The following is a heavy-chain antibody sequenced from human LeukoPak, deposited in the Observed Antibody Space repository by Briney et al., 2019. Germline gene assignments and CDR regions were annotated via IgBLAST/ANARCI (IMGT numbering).Heavy chain of an antibody. CDR3: ARAVTYYYDSSGYSSGAFDI. J-gene: IGHJ3*02. D-gene: IGHD3-22*01. Sequence: SETLSLTCAVSGGSISSGGYSWSWIRQPPGKGLEWIGYIYHSGSTYYNPSLKSRVTISVDRSKNQFSLKLSSVTAAGTAVYYCARAVTYYYDSSGYSSGAFDIWGQGTMVTVSS. V-gene: IGHV4-30-2*01. CDR2: IYHSGST. CDR1: GGSISSGGYS.